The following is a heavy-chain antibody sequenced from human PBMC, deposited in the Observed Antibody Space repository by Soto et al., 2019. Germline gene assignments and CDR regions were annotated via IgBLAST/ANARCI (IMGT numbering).Heavy chain of an antibody. V-gene: IGHV3-23*01. CDR2: ISGSGGST. CDR3: AKGSRYNWNYTPGFDP. J-gene: IGHJ5*02. D-gene: IGHD1-7*01. Sequence: GGALRLSYSASGFTFRTYALSWFRQAPGKGLEWVSAISGSGGSTYYADSVKGRFTISRDNSKNTLYLQMNSLRAEDTAVYYCAKGSRYNWNYTPGFDPWGQGTRVTVSS. CDR1: GFTFRTYA.